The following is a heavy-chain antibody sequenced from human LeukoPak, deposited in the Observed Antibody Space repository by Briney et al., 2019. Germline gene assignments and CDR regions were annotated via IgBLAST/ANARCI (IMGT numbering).Heavy chain of an antibody. CDR1: GFTFSSYG. CDR3: AKLQDPDY. J-gene: IGHJ4*02. CDR2: ISYDGSNK. Sequence: GRSLRLSCVASGFTFSSYGMHWVRQAPGKGLEWVAVISYDGSNKYYADSVKGRFTISRDNSKNTLYLQMNSLRAEDTAVYYCAKLQDPDYWGQGTLVTVSS. V-gene: IGHV3-30*18.